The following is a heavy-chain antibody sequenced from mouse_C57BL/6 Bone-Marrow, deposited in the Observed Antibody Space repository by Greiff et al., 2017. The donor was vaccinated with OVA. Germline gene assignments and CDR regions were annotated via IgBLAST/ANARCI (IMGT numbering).Heavy chain of an antibody. J-gene: IGHJ2*01. CDR2: IYPGDGDI. Sequence: VQLQQSGAELVKPGASVKISCKASGYAFSNYRMNWVKQRPGKGLEWIGQIYPGDGDINYNGKFKGKATLTADKSSSTAYMQFSSLTSEDSAVYFCARGAYWGQGTTLTVSS. CDR1: GYAFSNYR. CDR3: ARGAY. V-gene: IGHV1-80*01.